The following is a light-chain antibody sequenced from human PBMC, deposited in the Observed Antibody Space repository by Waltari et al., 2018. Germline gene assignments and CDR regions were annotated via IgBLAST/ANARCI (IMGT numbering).Light chain of an antibody. J-gene: IGKJ1*01. V-gene: IGKV1-27*01. Sequence: QMTQSPSSLSASVGDRGTITCRANQGIDNFLAWYQQKPGKAPRLLIYGALTLQAGAPSRFSGSMSGTDFTLTISDLQPDDVATYYCQRYDSVPRTFGQGTKVEI. CDR3: QRYDSVPRT. CDR1: QGIDNF. CDR2: GAL.